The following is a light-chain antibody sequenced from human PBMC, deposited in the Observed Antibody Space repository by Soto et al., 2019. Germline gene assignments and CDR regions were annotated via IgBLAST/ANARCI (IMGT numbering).Light chain of an antibody. CDR2: EGT. Sequence: QSVLTQPASVSGSPGQSITISCTGTSSDVGSDYLVSWYQQHPGTAPKLIIYEGTKRPSGVSDRFSGSRSGNTASLTISGHHTEDEGDYLCRSYGDFRTSRVSGGGTKRTVL. CDR3: RSYGDFRTSRV. CDR1: SSDVGSDYL. V-gene: IGLV2-23*01. J-gene: IGLJ3*02.